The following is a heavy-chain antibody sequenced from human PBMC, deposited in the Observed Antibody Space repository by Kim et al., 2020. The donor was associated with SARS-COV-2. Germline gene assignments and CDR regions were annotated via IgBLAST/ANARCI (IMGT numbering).Heavy chain of an antibody. CDR3: ARGAGGTLYVDY. Sequence: SETLSLTCAVYGGSFSGYYWSWIRQPPGNGLEWIGEINHSGSTNYNPSLKSRVTISVDTSKNKFSLKLSSVTAADTAVYYCARGAGGTLYVDYWGQGTLGTVSS. CDR1: GGSFSGYY. J-gene: IGHJ4*02. V-gene: IGHV4-34*01. D-gene: IGHD6-25*01. CDR2: INHSGST.